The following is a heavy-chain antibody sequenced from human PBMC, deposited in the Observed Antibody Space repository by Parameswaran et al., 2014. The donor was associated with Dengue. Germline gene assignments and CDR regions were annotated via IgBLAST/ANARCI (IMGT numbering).Heavy chain of an antibody. Sequence: WVRQAPGQGLEWMGIINPSGGSTSYAQKFQGRVTITADESTSTAYMELSSLRSEDTAVYYCASITMVRGVTQYYMDVWGKGTTVTSP. J-gene: IGHJ6*03. D-gene: IGHD3-10*01. CDR3: ASITMVRGVTQYYMDV. CDR2: INPSGGST. V-gene: IGHV1-46*01.